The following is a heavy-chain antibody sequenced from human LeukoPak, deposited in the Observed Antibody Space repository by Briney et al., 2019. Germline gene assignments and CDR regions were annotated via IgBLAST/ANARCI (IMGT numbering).Heavy chain of an antibody. J-gene: IGHJ3*02. V-gene: IGHV1-2*06. D-gene: IGHD3-9*01. CDR3: ARVSTYDILTGYYIRSNAFDI. CDR2: INPNSGGT. Sequence: ASVRVSCKASGYTFTGYYIHWVRQAPGQGLEWMGRINPNSGGTNYAQKFQGRVTMTRDTSISTAYMELSRLRSDDTAVYYCARVSTYDILTGYYIRSNAFDIWGQGTMVTVSS. CDR1: GYTFTGYY.